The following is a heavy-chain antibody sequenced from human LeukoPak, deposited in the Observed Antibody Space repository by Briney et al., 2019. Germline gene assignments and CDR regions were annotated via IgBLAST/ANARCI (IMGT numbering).Heavy chain of an antibody. Sequence: ASVKVSCKASGYTFTNYGISWVRQAPGQRLEWMGWINADNGDTKYSQKFQGRVTIARDTSASTAYMELSSLRFEDTAVYYCARDRGGTGDFDYWGQGTLVTVSS. CDR3: ARDRGGTGDFDY. V-gene: IGHV1-3*01. CDR2: INADNGDT. D-gene: IGHD1-1*01. J-gene: IGHJ4*02. CDR1: GYTFTNYG.